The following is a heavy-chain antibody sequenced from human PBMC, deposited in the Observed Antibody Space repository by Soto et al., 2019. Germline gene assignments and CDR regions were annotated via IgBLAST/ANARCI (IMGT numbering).Heavy chain of an antibody. CDR2: ITSTSSYI. D-gene: IGHD6-13*01. J-gene: IGHJ4*02. Sequence: GGSLRLSCAASGFTFSTYSMNWVRQTPGKGLEWVSSITSTSSYIYYADSVKGRFTISRDNARNSLYLHMNSLRAEDTAVYYCARDLGSSWFNTLDYWGQGTLVTVSS. CDR3: ARDLGSSWFNTLDY. V-gene: IGHV3-21*01. CDR1: GFTFSTYS.